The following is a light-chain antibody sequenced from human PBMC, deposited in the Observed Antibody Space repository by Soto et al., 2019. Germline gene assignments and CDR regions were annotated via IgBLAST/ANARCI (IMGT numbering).Light chain of an antibody. Sequence: QSVLTQPPSASGTPGQRVTISCSGSSSNIGSNTVNWYQQLPGTAPKLLIYSNNQRPSGVPDRFSGSKSGTSASLAISGLQSEDEGDYYCEAWDDSLNGLYVFGTGTKLTVL. J-gene: IGLJ1*01. CDR2: SNN. CDR3: EAWDDSLNGLYV. V-gene: IGLV1-44*01. CDR1: SSNIGSNT.